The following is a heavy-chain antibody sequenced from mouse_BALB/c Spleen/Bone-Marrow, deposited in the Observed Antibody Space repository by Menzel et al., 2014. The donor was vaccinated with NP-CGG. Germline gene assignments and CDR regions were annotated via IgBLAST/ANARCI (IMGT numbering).Heavy chain of an antibody. CDR1: GFNIKDTY. CDR3: ARRTRYAMDY. V-gene: IGHV14-3*02. CDR2: IDPANGNT. J-gene: IGHJ4*01. Sequence: VQLQQSGAELVKPGASVKLSCAASGFNIKDTYMHWVKQRPEQGLEWIGRIDPANGNTKYDPKFQGKATITADTSSNTAYLQLSSLTSEDTAVYYCARRTRYAMDYWGQGTSVTVSS. D-gene: IGHD3-3*01.